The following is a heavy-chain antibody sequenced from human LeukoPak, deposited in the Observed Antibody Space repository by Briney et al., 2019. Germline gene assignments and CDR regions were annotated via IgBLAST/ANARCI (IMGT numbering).Heavy chain of an antibody. Sequence: ASVKVSCKASGYTFTSYDLNWVRQATGQVLEWMGWMNPNSGSTGYAQKFQGRVTITRNTSISAAYMELSGLRSEDTAVYYCARGRSTGYPYYFEYWGQGTLVTVSS. D-gene: IGHD5-12*01. CDR2: MNPNSGST. CDR1: GYTFTSYD. CDR3: ARGRSTGYPYYFEY. V-gene: IGHV1-8*03. J-gene: IGHJ4*02.